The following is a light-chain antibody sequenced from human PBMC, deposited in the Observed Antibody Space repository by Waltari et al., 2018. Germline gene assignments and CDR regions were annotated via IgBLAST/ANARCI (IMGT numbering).Light chain of an antibody. V-gene: IGLV2-23*02. J-gene: IGLJ2*01. Sequence: QSALTQPASVSGSPGQSLTISCTGTRSDIGTYNYVSWYQQLHGKAPKMMIYEVTKRPSGVSYRFSGSKSGNTASLTISGLRAEDEVDYYCSSHANTYNFAHVVFGGVTKLTVL. CDR3: SSHANTYNFAHVV. CDR1: RSDIGTYNY. CDR2: EVT.